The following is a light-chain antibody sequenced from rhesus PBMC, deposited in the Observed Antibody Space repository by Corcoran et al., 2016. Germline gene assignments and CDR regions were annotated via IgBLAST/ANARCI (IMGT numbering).Light chain of an antibody. CDR2: KAS. J-gene: IGKJ4*01. Sequence: DIQMTQSPSSLSASVGDTVTITCRASQGISSWLAWYQQKPGKAPKLLLYKASSLQSGVPSRFSGSGAGTEFTLTISSLQAEDFATYYCQQYSSRPLTFGGGTKVELK. CDR3: QQYSSRPLT. CDR1: QGISSW. V-gene: IGKV1-22*01.